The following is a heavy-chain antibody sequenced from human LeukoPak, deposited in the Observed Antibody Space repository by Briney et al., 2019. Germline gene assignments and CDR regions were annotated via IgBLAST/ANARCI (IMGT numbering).Heavy chain of an antibody. D-gene: IGHD3-3*01. CDR1: GYTFTSYY. CDR3: ARDFSYYDFWSGYFGEPYYYGMDV. V-gene: IGHV1-46*01. Sequence: ASVKVSCKASGYTFTSYYMHWVRQAPGQGLEWMGIINPSGGSTSYAQKFQGRVTMTRDTSTSTVYMELSSLRSEDTAVYYCARDFSYYDFWSGYFGEPYYYGMDVWGRGTTVTVSS. J-gene: IGHJ6*02. CDR2: INPSGGST.